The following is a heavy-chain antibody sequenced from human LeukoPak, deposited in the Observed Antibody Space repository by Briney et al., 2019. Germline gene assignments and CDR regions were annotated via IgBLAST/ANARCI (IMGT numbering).Heavy chain of an antibody. D-gene: IGHD1-26*01. V-gene: IGHV4-34*01. J-gene: IGHJ4*02. CDR3: AREKGIVGATLILDY. CDR2: INHSGST. Sequence: SETLSLTCAVYGGSFSGYYWSWIRQPPGKGLEWIGEINHSGSTNYNPSLKSRVTISVDTSKNQFSLKLSSVTAADTAVYYCAREKGIVGATLILDYWGQGTLVTVSS. CDR1: GGSFSGYY.